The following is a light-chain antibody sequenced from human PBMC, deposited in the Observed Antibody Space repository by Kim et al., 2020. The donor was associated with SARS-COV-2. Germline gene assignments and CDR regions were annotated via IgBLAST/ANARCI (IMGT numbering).Light chain of an antibody. CDR3: CSYAGSYTFAYV. V-gene: IGLV2-11*01. Sequence: QSALTQPRSVSGSPGQSVTISCTGTSSDIRSYKYVSWYQQHPGKAPKLMIYDVSRRPSGVPDRFSGSKSGNTASLTISGLQAEDEADYYCCSYAGSYTFAYVFGTATKVTVL. J-gene: IGLJ1*01. CDR2: DVS. CDR1: SSDIRSYKY.